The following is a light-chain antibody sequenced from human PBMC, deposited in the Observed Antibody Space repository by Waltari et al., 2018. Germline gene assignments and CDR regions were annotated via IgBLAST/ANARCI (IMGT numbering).Light chain of an antibody. V-gene: IGLV3-27*01. CDR2: NDS. CDR3: YSTANNSPVV. Sequence: SYELTQPSSVSVSPGQTARITCSGDILPKNFARWFQQKPGQAPLLVIYNDSEGPSGIPERFSGSSSGTTVTLTISGAQIEDEADYFCYSTANNSPVVFGGGTRLTVL. CDR1: ILPKNF. J-gene: IGLJ2*01.